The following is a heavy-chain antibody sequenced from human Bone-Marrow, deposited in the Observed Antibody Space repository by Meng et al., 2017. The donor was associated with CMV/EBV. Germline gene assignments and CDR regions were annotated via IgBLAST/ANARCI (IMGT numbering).Heavy chain of an antibody. Sequence: GESLKFSWAASVFTFSRYWQHWVRQAPGKVLVWVSRTNSDGSSTSYADSGKGRFTISRDNSKNTLYLQMTSLRAEDTVVYYWAKDGRDGYNYLLRLDPWGQGTLVTVSS. D-gene: IGHD5-24*01. CDR2: TNSDGSST. J-gene: IGHJ5*02. V-gene: IGHV3-74*01. CDR1: VFTFSRYW. CDR3: AKDGRDGYNYLLRLDP.